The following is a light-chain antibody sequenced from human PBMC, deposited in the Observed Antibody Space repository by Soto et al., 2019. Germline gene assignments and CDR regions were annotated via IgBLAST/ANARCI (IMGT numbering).Light chain of an antibody. Sequence: QSVLTQPASVSGSPGQSITISCTGTSSDVGSYNLVSWYQQHPGKAPKLMIYEGSKRPSGVSNRFSGSKSGNTASLTISGLQAEDEADYYCCSYAGSQVFGGGTK. CDR3: CSYAGSQV. J-gene: IGLJ2*01. CDR1: SSDVGSYNL. CDR2: EGS. V-gene: IGLV2-23*01.